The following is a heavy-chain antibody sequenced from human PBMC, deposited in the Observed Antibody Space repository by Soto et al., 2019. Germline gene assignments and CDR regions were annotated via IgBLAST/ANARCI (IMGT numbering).Heavy chain of an antibody. Sequence: QMQLVQSGPEVKKPGTSVKVSCKASGFTFTSSAVQWVRQARGQRLEWIGWIVVGSGNTNYAQKFQERVTITRDMSTSTAYMELSSLRSEDTAVYYCAADNCYGSGSYYYYYGMDVCGQGTTVTVSS. D-gene: IGHD3-10*01. V-gene: IGHV1-58*01. CDR1: GFTFTSSA. CDR3: AADNCYGSGSYYYYYGMDV. J-gene: IGHJ6*02. CDR2: IVVGSGNT.